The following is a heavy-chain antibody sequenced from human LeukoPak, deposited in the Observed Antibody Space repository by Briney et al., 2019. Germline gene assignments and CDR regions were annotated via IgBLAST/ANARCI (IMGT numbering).Heavy chain of an antibody. V-gene: IGHV3-23*01. CDR2: VSDSGSTT. CDR1: GFPFSDYA. D-gene: IGHD3-3*01. J-gene: IGHJ6*03. CDR3: ARGLSAYDFWSGYDYYMDV. Sequence: GGSLRLSCTASGFPFSDYAMNWVRQAPGEGLEWVAGVSDSGSTTYSADSVKGRFTISRDNSKNTLYLQMNSLRAEDTAVYYCARGLSAYDFWSGYDYYMDVWGKGTTVTVSS.